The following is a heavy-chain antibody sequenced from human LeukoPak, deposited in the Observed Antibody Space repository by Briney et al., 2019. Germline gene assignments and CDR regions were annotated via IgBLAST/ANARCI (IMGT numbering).Heavy chain of an antibody. D-gene: IGHD1-1*01. Sequence: ASVKVSCKASGYTFTNYAVNWVRQAPGHGLEWMGISNPSGDSTNYAQKFQGRVTMTRDTSTSTVYMDLSSLRSEDTAVYYCARWTTTFLDYWGQGTLVTVSS. J-gene: IGHJ4*02. CDR2: SNPSGDST. V-gene: IGHV1-46*01. CDR1: GYTFTNYA. CDR3: ARWTTTFLDY.